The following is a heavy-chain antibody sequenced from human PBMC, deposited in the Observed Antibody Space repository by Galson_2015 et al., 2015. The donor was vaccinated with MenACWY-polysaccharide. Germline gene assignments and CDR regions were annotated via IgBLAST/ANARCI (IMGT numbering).Heavy chain of an antibody. Sequence: SLRLSCAASGFTFSNYAMSWVRQAPGKGLEWVSAISASGGSTYFADSVKGRFTISRDNSKNTLYLQMNSLRAEDTAVYYCAKTVTTGYNYYYHGMDVWGQGTTVTVSS. CDR1: GFTFSNYA. D-gene: IGHD4-17*01. J-gene: IGHJ6*02. CDR3: AKTVTTGYNYYYHGMDV. V-gene: IGHV3-23*01. CDR2: ISASGGST.